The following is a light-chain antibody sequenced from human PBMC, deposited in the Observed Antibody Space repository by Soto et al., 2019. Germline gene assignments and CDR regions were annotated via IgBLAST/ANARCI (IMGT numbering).Light chain of an antibody. V-gene: IGKV1-39*01. J-gene: IGKJ1*01. Sequence: DIEMTQSPSSLSASVGDRVTITCRASQSISSYLNWYQQKPGNAPNLLIYAASTLQSGVPSRFSAYGSETDFTLTISNLQAEDFANYYCQQSYTTPRTFGQGTKVDIK. CDR3: QQSYTTPRT. CDR1: QSISSY. CDR2: AAS.